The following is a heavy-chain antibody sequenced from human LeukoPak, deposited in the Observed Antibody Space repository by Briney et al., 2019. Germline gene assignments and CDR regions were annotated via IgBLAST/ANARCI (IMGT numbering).Heavy chain of an antibody. CDR2: ISGSSRHR. D-gene: IGHD3-22*01. CDR3: AKVYGRITMIVVVITQSRRAYYFDY. V-gene: IGHV3-21*04. Sequence: PGGSLRLSCAASGFTFTSYTMNWVRQAPGKGLEWVSSISGSSRHRYYADSVKGRFTISRDNSKNSLYLQMNSLRAEDTAVYYCAKVYGRITMIVVVITQSRRAYYFDYWGQGTLVTVSS. CDR1: GFTFTSYT. J-gene: IGHJ4*02.